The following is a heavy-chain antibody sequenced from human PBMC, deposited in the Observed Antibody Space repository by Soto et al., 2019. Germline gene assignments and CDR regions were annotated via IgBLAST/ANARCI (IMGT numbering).Heavy chain of an antibody. CDR2: IIPILGIA. D-gene: IGHD2-15*01. V-gene: IGHV1-69*08. J-gene: IGHJ5*02. CDR1: GGTFSSYT. Sequence: QVQLVQSGAEVKKPRSSVKVSCKASGGTFSSYTISWVRQAPGHGLEWMGRIIPILGIANYAQKFQGRVTITADKSTSTAYMELSSLRSEDTAVYYCARDLGPTCSGGSCYFGWFDPWGQGTLVTVSS. CDR3: ARDLGPTCSGGSCYFGWFDP.